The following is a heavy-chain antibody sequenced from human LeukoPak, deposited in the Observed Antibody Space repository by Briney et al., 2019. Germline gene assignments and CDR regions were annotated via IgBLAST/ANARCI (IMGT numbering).Heavy chain of an antibody. D-gene: IGHD3-22*01. CDR2: INPNWSGI. CDR1: GYTFTGYY. CDR3: ARGSLDPSYYDSSGYYNY. Sequence: ASAKVSCKASGYTFTGYYMHCVRQSPGQGLEWMGWINPNWSGINSTPKVRGSVTMSRDTYIRPDYMELSRLTTDDPAVYSCARGSLDPSYYDSSGYYNYWGQESLVTVSS. V-gene: IGHV1-2*02. J-gene: IGHJ4*02.